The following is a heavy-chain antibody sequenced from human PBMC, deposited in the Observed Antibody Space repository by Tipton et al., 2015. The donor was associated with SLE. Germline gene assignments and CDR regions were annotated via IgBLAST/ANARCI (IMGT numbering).Heavy chain of an antibody. D-gene: IGHD3-22*01. Sequence: GSLRLSCAASGFTFRTYAMSWVRQAPGKGLVWVSRISRDGSNTYYADSVEGRFTISRDNAKNTLYLQMHSLRVDDTAVYYCGRGVYSEGSVGMDVWGQGTTVTVSS. J-gene: IGHJ6*02. CDR1: GFTFRTYA. CDR2: ISRDGSNT. V-gene: IGHV3-74*01. CDR3: GRGVYSEGSVGMDV.